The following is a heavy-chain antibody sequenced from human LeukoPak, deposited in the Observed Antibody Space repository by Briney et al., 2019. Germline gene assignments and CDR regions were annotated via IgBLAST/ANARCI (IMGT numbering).Heavy chain of an antibody. D-gene: IGHD6-13*01. J-gene: IGHJ4*02. CDR1: GFTFDDYA. CDR3: AKGNGGIAAAFGEF. V-gene: IGHV3-9*01. CDR2: ISWNSGSI. Sequence: GGSLRLSCAASGFTFDDYAMHWVRQAPGKGLEWVSGISWNSGSIGYADSVKGRFTISRDNAKNSLYLQMNSLRAEDTALYYCAKGNGGIAAAFGEFWGQGTLVTVSS.